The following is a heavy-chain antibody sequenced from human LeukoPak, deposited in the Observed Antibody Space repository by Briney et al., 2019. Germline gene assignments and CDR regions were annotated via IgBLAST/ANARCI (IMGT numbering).Heavy chain of an antibody. J-gene: IGHJ6*03. CDR2: IYPGDSDT. CDR1: GYRFTSYW. Sequence: GESLKISCKGSGYRFTSYWIGWVRQMPGKGLEWMGIIYPGDSDTRYSPSFQGQVTISADKSISTAYLQWSSLKASDTAMYYCARHGSPPSAVAGMGYYYYYYMDVWGKGTTVTVSS. D-gene: IGHD6-19*01. CDR3: ARHGSPPSAVAGMGYYYYYYMDV. V-gene: IGHV5-51*01.